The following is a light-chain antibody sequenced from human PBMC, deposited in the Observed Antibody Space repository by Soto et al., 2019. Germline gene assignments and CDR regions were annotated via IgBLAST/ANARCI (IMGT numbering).Light chain of an antibody. V-gene: IGKV3-20*01. CDR2: GAS. J-gene: IGKJ1*01. Sequence: MMKQSPATLSVTTGETVTFSCRASRSVSNRLAWYQHKPGQAPRLLISGASNGATGIPPKFSGSGSGTEFTLTISRLEPEDFAVYYCQQYGSSRTFGQGSMV. CDR1: RSVSNR. CDR3: QQYGSSRT.